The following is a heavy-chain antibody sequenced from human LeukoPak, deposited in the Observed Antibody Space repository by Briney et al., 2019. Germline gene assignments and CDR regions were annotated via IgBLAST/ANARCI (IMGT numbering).Heavy chain of an antibody. J-gene: IGHJ4*02. CDR3: ARVGSTVAAGTPDY. CDR1: GFTFSNYG. V-gene: IGHV3-21*01. CDR2: TDTSGNYI. D-gene: IGHD6-13*01. Sequence: PGGSLRLSCAASGFTFSNYGMNWVRQAPGKGLEWVSFTDTSGNYIYYGDSVKGRFTISRDNAKNLVFLQVNSLRADDTAVYYCARVGSTVAAGTPDYWGQGTLVTVSS.